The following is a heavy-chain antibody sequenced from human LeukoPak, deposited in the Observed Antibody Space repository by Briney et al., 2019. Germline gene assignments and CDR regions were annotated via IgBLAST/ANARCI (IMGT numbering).Heavy chain of an antibody. V-gene: IGHV3-66*01. CDR1: GFTVSSNY. CDR2: IYSGGST. J-gene: IGHJ5*02. D-gene: IGHD3-3*02. Sequence: GGSLRLSCAASGFTVSSNYMSWVRQVPGKGLEWVSVIYSGGSTYYADSVKGRFTISRDNSKNTLYLQMNSLRAEDTAVYYCARDRISRGFDPWGQGTLVTVSS. CDR3: ARDRISRGFDP.